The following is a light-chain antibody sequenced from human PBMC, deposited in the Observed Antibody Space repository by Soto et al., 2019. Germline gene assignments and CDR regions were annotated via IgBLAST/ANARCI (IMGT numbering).Light chain of an antibody. CDR3: SSYTSSSTPYV. CDR2: EVS. CDR1: SSDVGGYNY. J-gene: IGLJ1*01. Sequence: QSVLTQPASVSGSPGQSITISCTGTSSDVGGYNYVSWYQQHPGKAPKLMIYEVSNRPSGVSNRFSGSKSGNTAFLTISGLQAEDEADYYCSSYTSSSTPYVFGTGTKSPS. V-gene: IGLV2-14*01.